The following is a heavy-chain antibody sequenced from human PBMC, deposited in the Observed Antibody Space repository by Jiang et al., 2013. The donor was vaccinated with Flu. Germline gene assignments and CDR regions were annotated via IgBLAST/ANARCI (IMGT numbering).Heavy chain of an antibody. CDR2: TYYRSKWYN. D-gene: IGHD1-1*01. V-gene: IGHV6-1*01. J-gene: IGHJ3*02. CDR1: GDSVSSNSAA. Sequence: QTLSLTCAISGDSVSSNSAAWNWIRQSPSRGLEWLGRTYYRSKWYNDYAVSVKSRITINPDTSKNQFSLQLNSVTPEDTAVYYCARDLVQLERRGGAFDIWGQGTMVTVSS. CDR3: ARDLVQLERRGGAFDI.